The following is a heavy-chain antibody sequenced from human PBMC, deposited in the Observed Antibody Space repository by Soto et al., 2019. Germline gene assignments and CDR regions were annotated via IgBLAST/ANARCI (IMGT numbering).Heavy chain of an antibody. Sequence: SETLSLTCTVSGGSISSYYWSWIRQPPGKGLEWIGYIYYSGSTNYNPSLKSRVTISVDTSKNQFSLKLSSVTAADTAVYYCARGVVLWSTYYYYYYMDVWGKGTTVTVSS. V-gene: IGHV4-59*01. D-gene: IGHD3-10*01. J-gene: IGHJ6*03. CDR1: GGSISSYY. CDR2: IYYSGST. CDR3: ARGVVLWSTYYYYYYMDV.